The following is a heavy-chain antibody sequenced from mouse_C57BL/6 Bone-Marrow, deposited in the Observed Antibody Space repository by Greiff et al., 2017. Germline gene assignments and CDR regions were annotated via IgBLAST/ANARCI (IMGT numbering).Heavy chain of an antibody. CDR1: GYTFTSYW. Sequence: QVQLQQPGAELVKPGASVKVSCKASGYTFTSYWMHWVKQRPGQGLEWIGRIHPSDSDTNYNQKFKGKATLTVDKSSSTAYMPLSSLTSEDSAVYYCAISNYNYAMDYWGQGTSVTVSS. CDR2: IHPSDSDT. J-gene: IGHJ4*01. CDR3: AISNYNYAMDY. V-gene: IGHV1-74*01. D-gene: IGHD2-12*01.